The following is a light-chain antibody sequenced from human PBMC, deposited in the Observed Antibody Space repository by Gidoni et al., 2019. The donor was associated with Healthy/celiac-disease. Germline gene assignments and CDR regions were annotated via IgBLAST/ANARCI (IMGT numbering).Light chain of an antibody. CDR3: QQYNNWPPYT. J-gene: IGKJ2*01. CDR2: GAS. CDR1: QSVSSN. Sequence: EIVMTHSLATLSVSPGESATLSCSASQSVSSNLAWHQQKHDQAPRLLIYGASTRATGIPARFSGSGSGKEFTLTISSLQSEDFAVYYCQQYNNWPPYTFGQGTKLEIK. V-gene: IGKV3-15*01.